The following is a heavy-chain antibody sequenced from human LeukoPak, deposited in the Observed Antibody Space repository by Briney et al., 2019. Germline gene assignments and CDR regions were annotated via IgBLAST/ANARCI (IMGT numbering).Heavy chain of an antibody. Sequence: SETLSLTCTVSGDSIGSRSHYWSWIRQPAGKGLEWIGRIDTSGSTNYNPSLKSRVTISADPSENQFSLRLSSVTAADTAVYYCARVIHAWYYFDYWGQGILVTVSS. CDR2: IDTSGST. V-gene: IGHV4-61*02. CDR3: ARVIHAWYYFDY. CDR1: GDSIGSRSHY. D-gene: IGHD2-2*01. J-gene: IGHJ4*02.